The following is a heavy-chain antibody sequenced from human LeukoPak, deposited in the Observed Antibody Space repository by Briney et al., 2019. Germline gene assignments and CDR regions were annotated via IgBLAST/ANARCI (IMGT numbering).Heavy chain of an antibody. CDR3: AEHLSLNYASGTGWT. D-gene: IGHD3-10*01. CDR2: INHRGIT. V-gene: IGHV4-34*01. J-gene: IGHJ5*02. Sequence: TSETLSLTCGVYGGSFSGIFWSWIRQSPGKGLEWIGEINHRGITTYNPSLKSRVTISLDTSKNQFSLKVTSVTAADTAIYYCAEHLSLNYASGTGWTWGQGTLVAVSS. CDR1: GGSFSGIF.